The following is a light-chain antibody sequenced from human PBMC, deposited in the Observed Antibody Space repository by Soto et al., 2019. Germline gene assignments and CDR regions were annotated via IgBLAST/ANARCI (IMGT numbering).Light chain of an antibody. CDR1: SSHVGSYDY. CDR3: SSYADSNNVL. J-gene: IGLJ2*01. CDR2: EVN. Sequence: HSALTQPPSASGSPGQPVIISCTGTSSHVGSYDYVSWYHQHPDESPKLMIYEVNKRPSGVPDRFSGSKSGDVASLTVSGLQAEDEADYYCSSYADSNNVLFGGGTKRTVL. V-gene: IGLV2-8*01.